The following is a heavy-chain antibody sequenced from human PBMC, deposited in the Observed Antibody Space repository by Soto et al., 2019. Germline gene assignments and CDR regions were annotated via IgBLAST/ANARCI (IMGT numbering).Heavy chain of an antibody. CDR1: GYTFTSYG. CDR3: ARGRYGDY. V-gene: IGHV1-18*01. D-gene: IGHD1-1*01. CDR2: ISAHNGNT. Sequence: QVHLVQSGAEVKNPGASVKVSCKASGYTFTSYGITWVRQAPGQGLEWMGWISAHNGNTDYAQKLQGRVIVTRDTSTSTAYMELMSLRSDDTAVYYCARGRYGDYWGQGALVTVSS. J-gene: IGHJ4*02.